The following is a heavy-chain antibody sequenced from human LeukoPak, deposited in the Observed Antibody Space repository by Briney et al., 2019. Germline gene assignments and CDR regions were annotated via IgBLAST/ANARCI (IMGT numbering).Heavy chain of an antibody. J-gene: IGHJ3*02. Sequence: SETLSLTCTVSGGSISSYYWSWIRQPAGKGLEWIGRIYTSGGTNYNPSLKSRVTMSVDTSKNQFSLKLSSVTAADTAVYYCARDSVFWSGYGEAFDIWGQGTMVTVSS. V-gene: IGHV4-4*07. CDR3: ARDSVFWSGYGEAFDI. CDR1: GGSISSYY. CDR2: IYTSGGT. D-gene: IGHD3-3*01.